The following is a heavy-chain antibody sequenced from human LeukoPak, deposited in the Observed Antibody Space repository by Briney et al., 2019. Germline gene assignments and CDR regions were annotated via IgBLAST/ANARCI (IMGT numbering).Heavy chain of an antibody. D-gene: IGHD3-3*01. CDR1: GYTFTGYY. Sequence: GSVKVSCKASGYTFTGYYMHWVRQAPGQGLEWMGWINPNSGGTNYAQKFQGWVTMTRDTSISTAYMELSRLRSDDTAVYYCARAYYDFWSGYLGHYYYYYGMGVWGQGTTVTVSS. V-gene: IGHV1-2*04. J-gene: IGHJ6*02. CDR3: ARAYYDFWSGYLGHYYYYYGMGV. CDR2: INPNSGGT.